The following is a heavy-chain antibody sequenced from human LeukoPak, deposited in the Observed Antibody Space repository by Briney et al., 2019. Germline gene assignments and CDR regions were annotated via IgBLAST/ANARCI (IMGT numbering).Heavy chain of an antibody. CDR3: EKSSGWNYYYHYMDV. D-gene: IGHD6-19*01. Sequence: PGGSLRLSCVASGFTFSSHNMNWVRQAPGKGLEWVSSISSSSTYIYYADSVKGRFTISRDNAKNSLYLQMNSLRAEDTAVYYCEKSSGWNYYYHYMDVWGKGTPVIASS. CDR1: GFTFSSHN. CDR2: ISSSSTYI. V-gene: IGHV3-21*01. J-gene: IGHJ6*03.